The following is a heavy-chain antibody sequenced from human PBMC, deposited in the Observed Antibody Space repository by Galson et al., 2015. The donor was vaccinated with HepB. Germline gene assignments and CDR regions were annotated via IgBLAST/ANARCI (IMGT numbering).Heavy chain of an antibody. J-gene: IGHJ6*02. CDR1: GFTFSSYD. V-gene: IGHV3-13*05. Sequence: SLRLSCAASGFTFSSYDMHWVRQATGKGLEWVSAIGTAGDPYYPGSVKGRFTISRENAKNSLYLQMNSLRAGDTAVYYCARELRRTMVRGVQYYYGMDVWGQGTTVTVSS. D-gene: IGHD3-10*01. CDR3: ARELRRTMVRGVQYYYGMDV. CDR2: IGTAGDP.